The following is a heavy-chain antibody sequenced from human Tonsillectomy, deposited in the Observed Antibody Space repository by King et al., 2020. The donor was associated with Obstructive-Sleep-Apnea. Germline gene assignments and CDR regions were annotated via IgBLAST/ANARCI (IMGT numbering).Heavy chain of an antibody. Sequence: QLVQSGAEVKKPGSSVKVSCKASGGTFSSYAISWVRQAPGQGLEWMGGIIPIFGTANYAQKFQGRVTITADESTSTAYMELSSLSSEDTAVYYCARGPYYYGSGSYYQAFDYWGQGTLVTVSS. V-gene: IGHV1-69*12. D-gene: IGHD3-10*01. CDR2: IIPIFGTA. J-gene: IGHJ4*02. CDR1: GGTFSSYA. CDR3: ARGPYYYGSGSYYQAFDY.